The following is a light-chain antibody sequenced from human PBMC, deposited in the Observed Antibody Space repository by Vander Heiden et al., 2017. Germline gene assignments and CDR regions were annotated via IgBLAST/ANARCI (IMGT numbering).Light chain of an antibody. J-gene: IGLJ1*01. CDR3: SSDTSSSPYV. V-gene: IGLV2-14*01. CDR2: EVS. Sequence: QSALTQPASVSGSPGQSLTISCTGTSSDVGGYNYVSWYQQHPGKAPKLMIYEVSKRPSGVSNRFSGSKSGNTASLTISGRQAEDEADYYCSSDTSSSPYVFGTGTKVTVL. CDR1: SSDVGGYNY.